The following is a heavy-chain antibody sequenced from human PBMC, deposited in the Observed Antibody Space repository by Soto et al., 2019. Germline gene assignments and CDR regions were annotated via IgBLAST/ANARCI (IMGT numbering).Heavy chain of an antibody. CDR2: VSAYNRNS. Sequence: QVQLVQSGSEVKKPGASVRVTCKASGYTFRNYGISWVREAPGQGLEWMGWVSAYNRNSNYAQKFADRVIMTADTATSTAYLELRCLRSDATAIYYCARDRQWEPLLYWGQGTLVTVSS. CDR1: GYTFRNYG. J-gene: IGHJ4*02. CDR3: ARDRQWEPLLY. D-gene: IGHD1-26*01. V-gene: IGHV1-18*01.